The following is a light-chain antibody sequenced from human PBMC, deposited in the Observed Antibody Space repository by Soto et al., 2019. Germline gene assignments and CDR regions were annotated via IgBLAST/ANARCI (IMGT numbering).Light chain of an antibody. CDR1: QSVSSN. J-gene: IGKJ1*01. CDR3: QQYGSSPWP. CDR2: GAS. Sequence: VMTQSPATLSVSPGERATLSCRASQSVSSNLAWYQQKPGQAPRLLIYGASSRATGIPDRFSGSGPGTDFTLTISRLEPEDFAVYYCQQYGSSPWPFGQGTKVDIK. V-gene: IGKV3-20*01.